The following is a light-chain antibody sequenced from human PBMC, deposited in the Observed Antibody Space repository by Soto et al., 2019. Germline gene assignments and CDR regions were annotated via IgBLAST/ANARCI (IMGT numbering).Light chain of an antibody. CDR1: QSVSSSY. V-gene: IGKV3-20*01. CDR3: QQYGSLIT. CDR2: GAS. J-gene: IGKJ5*01. Sequence: EIVLTQSPGTLSLSPGERATLSCRASQSVSSSYLAWYQQKPGQPPRLLIYGASSRATGIPDRFSGSGSGTDFTLTINRLEPEDSAVYYCQQYGSLITFGQGTRLEIK.